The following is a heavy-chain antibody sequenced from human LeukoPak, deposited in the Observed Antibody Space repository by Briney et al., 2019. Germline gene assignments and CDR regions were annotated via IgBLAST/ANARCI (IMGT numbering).Heavy chain of an antibody. D-gene: IGHD3-10*01. CDR2: IYTSGST. J-gene: IGHJ5*02. V-gene: IGHV4-61*02. CDR1: GGSISSGSYY. Sequence: PSETLSLTCTVSGGSISSGSYYWSWIRQPAGKGLEWIGRIYTSGSTNYNPSLKSRVTISVDTSKNQFSLKLSSVTAADTAVYYCARGMVRGVIITLNWFDPWGQGTLVTVSS. CDR3: ARGMVRGVIITLNWFDP.